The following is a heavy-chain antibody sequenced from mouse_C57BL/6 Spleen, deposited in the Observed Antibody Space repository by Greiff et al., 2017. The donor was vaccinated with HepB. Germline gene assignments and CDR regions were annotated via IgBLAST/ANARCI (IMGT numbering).Heavy chain of an antibody. Sequence: QVQLKQSGAELVKPGASVKMSCKASGYTFTTYPIEWMKQNHGKSLEWIGNFHPYNDDTKYNEKFKGKATLTVEKSSSTVYLELSRLTSDDSAVYYCAIIYYDYDEDYYAMDYWGQGTSVTVSS. CDR2: FHPYNDDT. D-gene: IGHD2-4*01. J-gene: IGHJ4*01. CDR1: GYTFTTYP. V-gene: IGHV1-47*01. CDR3: AIIYYDYDEDYYAMDY.